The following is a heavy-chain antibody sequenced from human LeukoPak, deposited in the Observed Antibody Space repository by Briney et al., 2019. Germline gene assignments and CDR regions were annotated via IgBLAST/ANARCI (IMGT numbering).Heavy chain of an antibody. D-gene: IGHD6-13*01. J-gene: IGHJ6*03. CDR1: GGTFSSYA. V-gene: IGHV1-69*05. CDR3: ARDSSRGLYYYYYYYMDV. CDR2: IIPIFGTA. Sequence: GSSVKVSCKASGGTFSSYAINWVRQAPGQGLEWMGGIIPIFGTANYAQKFQGRVTITTDESTSTAYMELSSLRSEDTAVYYCARDSSRGLYYYYYYYMDVWGKGTTFTVSS.